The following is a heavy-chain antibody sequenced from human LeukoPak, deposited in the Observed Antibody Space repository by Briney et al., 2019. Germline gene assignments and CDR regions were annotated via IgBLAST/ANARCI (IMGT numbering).Heavy chain of an antibody. Sequence: GGSLRLSCAASGFTFSDYYMSWIRQAPGKGLEWVSYISSSGSTIYYADSVKGRFTIPRDNAKNSLYLQMNSLRAEDTAVYYCASAYGSGSPGPYYYYGMDVWGQGTTVTVFS. CDR1: GFTFSDYY. CDR3: ASAYGSGSPGPYYYYGMDV. CDR2: ISSSGSTI. V-gene: IGHV3-11*01. D-gene: IGHD3-10*01. J-gene: IGHJ6*02.